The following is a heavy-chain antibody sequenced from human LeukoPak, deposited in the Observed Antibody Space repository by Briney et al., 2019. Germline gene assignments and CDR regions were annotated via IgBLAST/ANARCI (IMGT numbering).Heavy chain of an antibody. CDR3: AAEAAYYYDSRDAFDV. V-gene: IGHV1-58*01. D-gene: IGHD3-22*01. Sequence: AASVKVSCKASGFTITSSAVQWVRQARGQRLEWIGWIVVGSGNTNYAQKFQERVTITRDMSTSLVYMELSSLRSEDTAVYYCAAEAAYYYDSRDAFDVWGQGTMVTVSS. CDR1: GFTITSSA. CDR2: IVVGSGNT. J-gene: IGHJ3*01.